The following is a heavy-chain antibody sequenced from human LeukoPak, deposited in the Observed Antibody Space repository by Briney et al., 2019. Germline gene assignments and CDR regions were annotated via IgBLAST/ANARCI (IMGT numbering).Heavy chain of an antibody. Sequence: GASVKVSCNASGYTLTSYGVTWVRQAPGQGLEWMGWISTYNGDTKYAQKLQGRVTMTTDTSTSTAYMELRSLRSDDTAVYYCARGASTWYFDLWGRGTLVTVSS. D-gene: IGHD3-16*01. CDR2: ISTYNGDT. CDR3: ARGASTWYFDL. V-gene: IGHV1-18*01. J-gene: IGHJ2*01. CDR1: GYTLTSYG.